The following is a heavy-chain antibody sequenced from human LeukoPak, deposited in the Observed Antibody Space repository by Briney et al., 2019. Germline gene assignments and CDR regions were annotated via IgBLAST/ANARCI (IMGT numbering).Heavy chain of an antibody. Sequence: GGSLRLSCAASGFTFSDHYMDWVRQAPGKGLEWVGRTRNKANSYTTEYAASVKGRFTISRDDSKNSLYLQMNSLKTGDTAVYYCASSGYYSYYFDYWGQGTLVTVSS. CDR2: TRNKANSYTT. J-gene: IGHJ4*02. V-gene: IGHV3-72*01. CDR1: GFTFSDHY. D-gene: IGHD3-22*01. CDR3: ASSGYYSYYFDY.